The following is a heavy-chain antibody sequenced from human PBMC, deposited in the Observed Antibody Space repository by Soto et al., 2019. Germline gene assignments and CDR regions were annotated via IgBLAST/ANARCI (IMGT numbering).Heavy chain of an antibody. V-gene: IGHV5-51*01. Sequence: VESLKISCQGSGYNFARYCIAWVRQMPGKGLEWMGIIYPEDSDTKYSPSFKGQVTISADRSINTVFLQWRSLKASDTAIYYCARPVLDYYYYYGLDVWGQGTAVTVSS. J-gene: IGHJ6*02. CDR2: IYPEDSDT. CDR3: ARPVLDYYYYYGLDV. CDR1: GYNFARYC.